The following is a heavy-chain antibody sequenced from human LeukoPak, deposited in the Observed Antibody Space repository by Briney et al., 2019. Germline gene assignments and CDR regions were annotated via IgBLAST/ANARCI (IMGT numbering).Heavy chain of an antibody. J-gene: IGHJ4*02. D-gene: IGHD5-24*01. CDR2: ISYDGSNK. V-gene: IGHV3-30*18. CDR3: AKDLSAASRVEYYFDY. Sequence: PGGSLRLSCAASGFTFSSYGMHWVRQAPGKGLEWVAVISYDGSNKYYADSVKGRFTIPRDNSKNTLYLQMNSLRAEDTAVYYCAKDLSAASRVEYYFDYWGQGTLVTVSS. CDR1: GFTFSSYG.